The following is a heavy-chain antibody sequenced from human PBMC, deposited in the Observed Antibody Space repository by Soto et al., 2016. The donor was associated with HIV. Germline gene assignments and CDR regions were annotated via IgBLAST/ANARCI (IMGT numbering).Heavy chain of an antibody. CDR1: GFTFSTYW. Sequence: EVQLVESGGGLVQPGGSLRLSCAVSGFTFSTYWMHWVRQAPGKGLMWVARINADGSSTSYADSVKGRFTVSRDNAKNTLYLQMNSLRAEDTAVYYCARDRSFWTGSLYYWGQEPWSPSPQ. CDR2: INADGSST. V-gene: IGHV3-74*01. J-gene: IGHJ4*01. CDR3: ARDRSFWTGSLYY. D-gene: IGHD3-3*01.